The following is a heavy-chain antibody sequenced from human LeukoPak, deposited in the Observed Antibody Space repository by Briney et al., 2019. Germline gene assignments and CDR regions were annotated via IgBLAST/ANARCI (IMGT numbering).Heavy chain of an antibody. J-gene: IGHJ4*02. V-gene: IGHV1-8*01. CDR3: ARGAREVVVVITKYYVDF. CDR2: MNPNSGNA. Sequence: GASVKVSCKASGYTFVNYEINWVRQATGQGLEWMGWMNPNSGNAGYAQKFQGRVTMTRNTSINTAYMEVTSLRSDDSAVYYCARGAREVVVVITKYYVDFWGQGTLVTVPS. CDR1: GYTFVNYE. D-gene: IGHD3-22*01.